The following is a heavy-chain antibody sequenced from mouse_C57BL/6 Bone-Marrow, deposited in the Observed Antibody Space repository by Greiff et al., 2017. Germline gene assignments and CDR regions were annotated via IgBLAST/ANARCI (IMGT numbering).Heavy chain of an antibody. CDR3: ARSHYYGSAWFAY. CDR1: EYEFPSHD. V-gene: IGHV5-2*03. J-gene: IGHJ3*01. D-gene: IGHD1-1*01. CDR2: INSDGGST. Sequence: EVMVEESGGGLVQPGESLKLSCESNEYEFPSHDMSWVRKTPEKRLELVAAINSDGGSTYYPDTMGRRFIISRDNTKKTLSLQMSSLRSEDTDLYYCARSHYYGSAWFAYWGQGTLVTVSA.